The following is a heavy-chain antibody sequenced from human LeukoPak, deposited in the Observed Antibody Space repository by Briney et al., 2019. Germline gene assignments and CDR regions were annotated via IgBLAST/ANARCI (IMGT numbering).Heavy chain of an antibody. CDR3: ASEGEKVGY. J-gene: IGHJ4*02. Sequence: GGSLRLSCADSGFTFSSYWMHWVRQVPGKDLVWVSCINSDGSITHYADSVKGRFTISRGNAKNSLYLQMNSLRAEDTAVYYCASEGEKVGYWGQGTLVTVSS. CDR1: GFTFSSYW. V-gene: IGHV3-74*01. D-gene: IGHD3-16*01. CDR2: INSDGSIT.